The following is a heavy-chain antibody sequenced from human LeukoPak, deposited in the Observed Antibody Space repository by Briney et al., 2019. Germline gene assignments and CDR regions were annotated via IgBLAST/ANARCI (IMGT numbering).Heavy chain of an antibody. CDR1: GFTFSSYA. CDR2: ISYDGSNK. J-gene: IGHJ4*02. V-gene: IGHV3-30*04. D-gene: IGHD6-19*01. CDR3: AKDSSGIAVAGPFDY. Sequence: GGSLRLSCAASGFTFSSYAMRWVRQAPGKGLEWVAVISYDGSNKYYADSVKGRFTISRDNSKNTLYLQMNSLRAEDTAVYYCAKDSSGIAVAGPFDYWGQGTLVTVSS.